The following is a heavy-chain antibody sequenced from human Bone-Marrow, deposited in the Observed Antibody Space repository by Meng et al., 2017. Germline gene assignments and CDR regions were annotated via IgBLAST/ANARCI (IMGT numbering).Heavy chain of an antibody. V-gene: IGHV4-34*01. Sequence: GSLRLSYAVYGGSFSGYYWSWIRQPPGKGLEWIGEINHSGSTNYNPSLKSRVTISVDTSQNNLSLKLSSVTAADSAVYYCARGPTTMAHDFDYWGQGTLVTVSS. CDR1: GGSFSGYY. CDR3: ARGPTTMAHDFDY. D-gene: IGHD4-11*01. J-gene: IGHJ4*02. CDR2: INHSGST.